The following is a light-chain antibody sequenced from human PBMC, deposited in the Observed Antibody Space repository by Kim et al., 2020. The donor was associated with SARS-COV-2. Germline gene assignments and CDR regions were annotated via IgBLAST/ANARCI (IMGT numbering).Light chain of an antibody. Sequence: SASVGDRVTITCRASQTISTWLAWYQQKPGRAPKLLIHKSSSLQSGVPSRFSGSGSGTEFTLTISSLQSDDFATYYCQQYHSHPYTFGQGTKLEIK. J-gene: IGKJ2*01. CDR3: QQYHSHPYT. V-gene: IGKV1-5*03. CDR1: QTISTW. CDR2: KSS.